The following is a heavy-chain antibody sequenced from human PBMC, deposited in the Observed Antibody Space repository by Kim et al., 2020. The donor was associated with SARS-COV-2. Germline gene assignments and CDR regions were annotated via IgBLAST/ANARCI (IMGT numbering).Heavy chain of an antibody. V-gene: IGHV4-59*08. CDR2: IYYSGST. J-gene: IGHJ4*02. CDR1: GGSISSYY. D-gene: IGHD3-3*01. Sequence: SENLSLTCTVSGGSISSYYWSWIRQPPGKGLEWIGYIYYSGSTNYNPSLKSRVTISVDTSKNQFSLKLSSVTAADTAVYYCARHNYDFWSGYYQFEDWGQGTLVTVSS. CDR3: ARHNYDFWSGYYQFED.